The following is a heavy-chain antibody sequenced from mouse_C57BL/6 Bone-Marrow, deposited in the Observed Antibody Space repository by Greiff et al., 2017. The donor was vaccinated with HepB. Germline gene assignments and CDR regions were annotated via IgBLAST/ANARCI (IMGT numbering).Heavy chain of an antibody. V-gene: IGHV14-3*01. CDR1: GFNIKNTY. D-gene: IGHD1-1*01. CDR3: ARDYGSSYDYYAMDY. Sequence: EVMLVESVAELVRPGASVKLSCTASGFNIKNTYMHWVKQRPEQGLEWIGRIDPANGNTKYAPKFQGKATITADTSSNTAYLQLSSLTSEDTAIYYGARDYGSSYDYYAMDYWGQGTSVTVSS. J-gene: IGHJ4*01. CDR2: IDPANGNT.